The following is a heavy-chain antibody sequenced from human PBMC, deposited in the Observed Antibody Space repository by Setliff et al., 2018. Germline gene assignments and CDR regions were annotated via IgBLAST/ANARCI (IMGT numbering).Heavy chain of an antibody. J-gene: IGHJ4*02. V-gene: IGHV4-61*01. D-gene: IGHD3-9*01. CDR2: IFTSGST. Sequence: NPSETLSLTCTVSDGSLYSGNYYWTWIRQPPGKGLEWIGYIFTSGSTQYNPSLKSRATISRDTSSNQFSLKLFSVTAADTAVYYCAHSTTFDLHHDYWGQGALVTVSS. CDR1: DGSLYSGNYY. CDR3: AHSTTFDLHHDY.